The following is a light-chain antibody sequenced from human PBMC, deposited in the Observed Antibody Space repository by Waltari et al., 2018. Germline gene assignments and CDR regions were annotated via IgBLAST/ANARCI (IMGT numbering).Light chain of an antibody. Sequence: QSALTQPPSASGSPGQSVTISRTGPSSDVGGCDFSPCYHHHPAKAPKVMIYDVSKRPSGVPDRFSGSKSGNTASLTVSGVQGEDEADYYCSSYGGNDNLVFGGGTKLTVL. J-gene: IGLJ3*02. CDR1: SSDVGGCDF. V-gene: IGLV2-8*01. CDR3: SSYGGNDNLV. CDR2: DVS.